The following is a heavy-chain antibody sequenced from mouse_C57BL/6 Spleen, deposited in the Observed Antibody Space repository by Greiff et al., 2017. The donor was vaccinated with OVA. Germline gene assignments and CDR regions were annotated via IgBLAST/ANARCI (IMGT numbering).Heavy chain of an antibody. D-gene: IGHD1-2*01. J-gene: IGHJ2*01. Sequence: QVQLQQPGAELVKPGASVKLSCKASGYTFTSYWMQWVKQRPGQGLEWIGEIDPSDSYTNYNQKFKGKATLTVDTSSSTAYMQLSSLTSEDSAVYYCAREGITTAGYFDYWGQGTTLTVSS. V-gene: IGHV1-50*01. CDR2: IDPSDSYT. CDR1: GYTFTSYW. CDR3: AREGITTAGYFDY.